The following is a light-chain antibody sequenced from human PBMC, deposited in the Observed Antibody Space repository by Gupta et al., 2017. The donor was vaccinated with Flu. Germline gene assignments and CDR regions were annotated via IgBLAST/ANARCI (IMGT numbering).Light chain of an antibody. CDR2: SNN. Sequence: QSVLTQPPSASGTPGQRVTMSCSGSNSNIGSNLVYWYRQLPGTAPKLLIYSNNRRPSGVPDRFSASKSGTSASLAIRGLQPEDEADYYCAAWDDSLTVVFGGGTKLTV. CDR3: AAWDDSLTVV. J-gene: IGLJ2*01. CDR1: NSNIGSNL. V-gene: IGLV1-44*01.